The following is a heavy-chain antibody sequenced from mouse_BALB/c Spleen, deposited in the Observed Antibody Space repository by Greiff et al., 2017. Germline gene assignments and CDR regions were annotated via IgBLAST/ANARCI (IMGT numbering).Heavy chain of an antibody. Sequence: VQLVESGAELVRPGASVTLSCKASGYTFTDYEMHWVKQTPVHGLEWIGAIDPETGGTAYNQKFKGKATLTADKSSSTAYMELRSLTSEDSAVYYCTRSDGYLYYFDYWGQGTTLTVSS. CDR3: TRSDGYLYYFDY. CDR1: GYTFTDYE. V-gene: IGHV1-15*01. J-gene: IGHJ2*01. CDR2: IDPETGGT. D-gene: IGHD2-3*01.